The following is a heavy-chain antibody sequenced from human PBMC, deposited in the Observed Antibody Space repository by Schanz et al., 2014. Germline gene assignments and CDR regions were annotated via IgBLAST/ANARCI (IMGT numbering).Heavy chain of an antibody. D-gene: IGHD3-22*01. CDR1: GITLSGYG. CDR3: ARDYESDLSPPRHDAFDV. J-gene: IGHJ3*01. CDR2: ISFDGRKT. V-gene: IGHV3-30*03. Sequence: QVQLVESGGGVVQPGRSLRLSCAASGITLSGYGLHWVRQAPGKGLEWVGFISFDGRKTGYAHSVKGRFTISRDNSKNRVILKMNRVRAEDTALYYCARDYESDLSPPRHDAFDVWRQGTVVTVSS.